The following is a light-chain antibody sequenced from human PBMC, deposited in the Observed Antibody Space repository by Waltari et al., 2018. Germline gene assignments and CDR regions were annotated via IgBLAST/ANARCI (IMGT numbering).Light chain of an antibody. CDR3: QQYGTSPPLT. CDR2: GAS. J-gene: IGKJ4*01. Sequence: EIVLTQSPGTLSLSPGERATLSCRASQSFSSSYLAWYQQKPGQAPRLLIYGASSRAAGCPDRFRGSGSGTDFTLTISRLEPEDFAVYYCQQYGTSPPLTFGGGTKVEIK. V-gene: IGKV3-20*01. CDR1: QSFSSSY.